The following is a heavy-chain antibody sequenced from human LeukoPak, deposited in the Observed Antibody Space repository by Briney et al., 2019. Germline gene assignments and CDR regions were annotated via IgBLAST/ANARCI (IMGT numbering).Heavy chain of an antibody. D-gene: IGHD3-16*01. V-gene: IGHV4-4*07. CDR3: ARDLPRENSYAYGFWFDP. CDR2: MYIGGTR. Sequence: SETLSLTCSVSGVSISSYYWTWIRQPAGKGLEWIGRMYIGGTRNYNPSLKSRVTMSIDTSKNQFSLKLSSVTAADTAVYYCARDLPRENSYAYGFWFDPWGQGTLDTVSS. CDR1: GVSISSYY. J-gene: IGHJ5*02.